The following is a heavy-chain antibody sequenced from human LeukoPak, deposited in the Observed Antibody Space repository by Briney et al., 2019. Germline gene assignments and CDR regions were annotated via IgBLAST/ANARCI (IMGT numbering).Heavy chain of an antibody. Sequence: GGSLRLSCAASGFTFSSYAMSWVRQAPGKGLEWVSAISGSGVSTYYADSVKGRFTISRDNSKNTLYLQMNSLRAEDTAVYYCAKTSSYDILTGYSRWFDPWGQGTLVTVSS. V-gene: IGHV3-23*01. D-gene: IGHD3-9*01. CDR3: AKTSSYDILTGYSRWFDP. J-gene: IGHJ5*02. CDR1: GFTFSSYA. CDR2: ISGSGVST.